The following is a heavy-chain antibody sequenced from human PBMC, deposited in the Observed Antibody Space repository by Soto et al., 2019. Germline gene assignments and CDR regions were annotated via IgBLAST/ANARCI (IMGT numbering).Heavy chain of an antibody. CDR1: GFTFTDYG. V-gene: IGHV3-30*18. CDR3: AKDTYYHDNSGNYDFDY. Sequence: GGSLRLSCADSGFTFTDYGMHWVRQAPGKGLEWVAVISYDGSNKNYADSVKGRFTISRDNSKNTLYLQMNSLRAEDTAVYYCAKDTYYHDNSGNYDFDYLGLENLVTISS. J-gene: IGHJ4*02. CDR2: ISYDGSNK. D-gene: IGHD3-22*01.